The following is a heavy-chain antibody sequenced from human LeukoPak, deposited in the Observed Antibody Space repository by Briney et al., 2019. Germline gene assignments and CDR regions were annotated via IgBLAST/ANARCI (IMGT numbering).Heavy chain of an antibody. CDR1: GFTFSSYA. D-gene: IGHD3-22*01. CDR3: ARDPSEYYDRAFDI. V-gene: IGHV3-30*04. Sequence: GGSLRLSCAASGFTFSSYAMHWFRQAPGKGLEWVAGISYDGSNKYHADSVKGRFTISRDNSKNTLYLQMNSLRAEDTAVYYCARDPSEYYDRAFDIWGQGTMVTVSS. CDR2: ISYDGSNK. J-gene: IGHJ3*02.